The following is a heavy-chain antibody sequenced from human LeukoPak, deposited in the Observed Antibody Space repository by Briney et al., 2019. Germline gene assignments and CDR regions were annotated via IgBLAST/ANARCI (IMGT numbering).Heavy chain of an antibody. J-gene: IGHJ4*02. D-gene: IGHD2-15*01. CDR3: ARQDGGSCYYDY. V-gene: IGHV4-61*02. CDR2: IYTSGST. CDR1: GGSISSGSYY. Sequence: SETLSLTCTVSGGSISSGSYYWSWIRQPAGKGLEWIGRIYTSGSTNYNPSLKSRVTISVDTSKNQFSLKLSSVTAADTAVYYCARQDGGSCYYDYWGQGTLVTVSS.